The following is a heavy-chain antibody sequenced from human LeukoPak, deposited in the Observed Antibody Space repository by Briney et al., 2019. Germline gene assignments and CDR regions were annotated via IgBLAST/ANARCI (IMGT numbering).Heavy chain of an antibody. D-gene: IGHD7-27*01. CDR2: ISSSSSYI. Sequence: PGGSLRLSCAASGFTFSSYSMNWVRQAPGKGLEWVSSISSSSSYIYYADSAKGRFTISRDNAKNSLYLQMNSLRAEDTAVYYCARDLNWGTYFDYWGQGTLVTVSS. J-gene: IGHJ4*02. CDR3: ARDLNWGTYFDY. CDR1: GFTFSSYS. V-gene: IGHV3-21*01.